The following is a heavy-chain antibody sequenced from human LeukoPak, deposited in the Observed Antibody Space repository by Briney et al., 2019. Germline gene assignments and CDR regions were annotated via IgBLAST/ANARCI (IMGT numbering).Heavy chain of an antibody. CDR2: INPNSGGT. V-gene: IGHV1-2*02. Sequence: ASVKVSCKASGYTFTGYYMHWVRQAPGQGLEWMGWINPNSGGTNYAQKLQGRVTMTRDTSISTAYMELSRLRSDDTAVYYCARDRIAVAGASDYYMDVWGKGTTVTVSS. J-gene: IGHJ6*03. CDR1: GYTFTGYY. D-gene: IGHD6-19*01. CDR3: ARDRIAVAGASDYYMDV.